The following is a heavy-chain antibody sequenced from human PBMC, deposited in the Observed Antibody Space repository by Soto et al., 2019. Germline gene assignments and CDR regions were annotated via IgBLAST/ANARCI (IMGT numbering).Heavy chain of an antibody. V-gene: IGHV1-2*02. J-gene: IGHJ4*02. CDR1: GYTFIDYY. CDR3: ARGGYGTMRLGIGY. Sequence: QVQLVQSGAEVKKPGASVKVSCKTSGYTFIDYYMHWVRQAPGQGLEWMGWINPNSGDTKYAPKFQGRVTMTRDTSITTTAYMQSNSLTSDDTAVYYCARGGYGTMRLGIGYWGQGTLVTVSS. D-gene: IGHD1-26*01. CDR2: INPNSGDT.